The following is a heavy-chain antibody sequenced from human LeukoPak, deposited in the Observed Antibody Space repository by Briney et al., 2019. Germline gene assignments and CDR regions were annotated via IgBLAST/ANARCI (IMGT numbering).Heavy chain of an antibody. CDR1: GYTFTSYG. CDR3: ARGDERNYYAFDY. V-gene: IGHV1-18*01. Sequence: ASVKVSCKASGYTFTSYGINWVRQAPGQGLEWMGWISTYNGYTNYAQNLQGRVTMTTDTSASTVYLELRSLRSDDTAVYYCARGDERNYYAFDYWGQGTLVTVSS. CDR2: ISTYNGYT. D-gene: IGHD3-10*01. J-gene: IGHJ4*02.